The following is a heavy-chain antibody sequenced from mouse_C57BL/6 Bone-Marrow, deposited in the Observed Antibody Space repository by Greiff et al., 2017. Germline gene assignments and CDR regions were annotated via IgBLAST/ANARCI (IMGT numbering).Heavy chain of an antibody. CDR3: ARRYGNYYFDY. D-gene: IGHD2-10*02. CDR2: ISYDGSN. J-gene: IGHJ2*01. CDR1: GYSITSGYY. V-gene: IGHV3-6*01. Sequence: EVKLQESGPGLVKPSQSLSLTCSVTGYSITSGYYWYWIRQVPGNKLEWMGDISYDGSNNYNPSLKNRISITRDTSKNQFFLQLNSLTTKDTATYYLARRYGNYYFDYWGQGTTLTVSS.